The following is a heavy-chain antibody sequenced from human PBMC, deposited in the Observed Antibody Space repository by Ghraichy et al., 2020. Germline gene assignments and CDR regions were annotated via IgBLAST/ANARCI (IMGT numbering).Heavy chain of an antibody. CDR1: GGSITTNW. J-gene: IGHJ4*02. D-gene: IGHD6-19*01. Sequence: SETLSLTCAVSGGSITTNWWSWVRQPPGKGLEWIGEIYHTGSSNYNPSLESRVTISIDKTKNQFSVELSSVTAADTAIYYCARHIAVPTTRGFDYWGQGTLVTVSS. CDR2: IYHTGSS. V-gene: IGHV4-4*02. CDR3: ARHIAVPTTRGFDY.